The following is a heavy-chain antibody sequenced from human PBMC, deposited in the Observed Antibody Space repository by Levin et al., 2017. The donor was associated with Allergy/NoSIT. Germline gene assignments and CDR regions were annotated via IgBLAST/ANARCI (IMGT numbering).Heavy chain of an antibody. CDR1: GGSVSSGSYY. CDR3: ARSREGYSGSQLGC. J-gene: IGHJ4*02. CDR2: IYYSGST. D-gene: IGHD1-26*01. Sequence: SETLSLTCTVSGGSVSSGSYYWSWIRQPPGKGLEWIGYIYYSGSTNYNPSLKSRVTISVDTSKNQFSLKLSSVTAADTAVYYCARSREGYSGSQLGCWGQGTLVTVSS. V-gene: IGHV4-61*01.